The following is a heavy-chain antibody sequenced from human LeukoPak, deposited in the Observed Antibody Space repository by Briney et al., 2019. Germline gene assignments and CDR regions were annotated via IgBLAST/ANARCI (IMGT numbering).Heavy chain of an antibody. Sequence: ASVKVSCKASGYAFSSYGIGWVRQAPGQGLEWMGWVGPYNRKTNYSQKFQGRVTMTTDTSTNTAYLELRTLRSDDTAVYYCARGAPRGVWNFYFDYWGQGTLVAVSS. D-gene: IGHD1-7*01. V-gene: IGHV1-18*01. CDR2: VGPYNRKT. J-gene: IGHJ4*02. CDR3: ARGAPRGVWNFYFDY. CDR1: GYAFSSYG.